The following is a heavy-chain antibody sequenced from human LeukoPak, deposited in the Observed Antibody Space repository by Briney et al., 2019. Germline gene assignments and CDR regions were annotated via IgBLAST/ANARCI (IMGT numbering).Heavy chain of an antibody. D-gene: IGHD4-23*01. CDR2: ISSSSSYI. Sequence: PGGSLRLSCAASGFTFSSYSMNWVRQAPGKGLEWVSSISSSSSYIYYADSVKGRFTISRDNAKNSLYLQMNSLRAEDTAVYYCARASYGGNSNAFDIWGQGTMVTVSS. V-gene: IGHV3-21*01. CDR3: ARASYGGNSNAFDI. J-gene: IGHJ3*02. CDR1: GFTFSSYS.